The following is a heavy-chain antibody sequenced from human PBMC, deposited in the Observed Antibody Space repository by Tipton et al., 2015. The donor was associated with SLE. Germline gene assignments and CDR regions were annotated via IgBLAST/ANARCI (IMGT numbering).Heavy chain of an antibody. J-gene: IGHJ5*02. CDR1: GGSFIGYY. CDR3: ARGFLSRRAAGRSFDP. D-gene: IGHD6-13*01. CDR2: INHSGRT. V-gene: IGHV4-34*01. Sequence: TLSLTCAVYGGSFIGYYWSWIRQPPGKGLEWIGEINHSGRTDYNPSLKSRVTISVATSKNQFSLKLSSLTAADTAVYYCARGFLSRRAAGRSFDPWGQGTLVTVSS.